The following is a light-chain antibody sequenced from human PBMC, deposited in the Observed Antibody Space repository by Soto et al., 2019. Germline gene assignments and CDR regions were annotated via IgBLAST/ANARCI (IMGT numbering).Light chain of an antibody. J-gene: IGLJ1*01. CDR3: CSYAGNNIFV. Sequence: QSALTQPASVSGSPGQSITISCTGSSSAVGTFRLVSWYQHHPGKVPKLIIYEGSKRPSGVSDRFSGSEPGNTASLTISGLQAEDEADYYCCSYAGNNIFVFGTGTKLTVL. CDR1: SSAVGTFRL. V-gene: IGLV2-23*01. CDR2: EGS.